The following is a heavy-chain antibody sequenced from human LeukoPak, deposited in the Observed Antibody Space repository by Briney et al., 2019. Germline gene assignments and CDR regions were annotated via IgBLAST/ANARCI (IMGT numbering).Heavy chain of an antibody. V-gene: IGHV3-11*01. J-gene: IGHJ4*02. CDR1: GFTFSDYY. CDR3: VTISGYYYKHFDN. D-gene: IGHD3-22*01. CDR2: IRYGDSAI. Sequence: PGGSLRLSCAASGFTFSDYYMSWIRQAPGKGLEWVSDIRYGDSAISYADSVKGRFTISRDIAKNSLYLQMNSLRAEDTAVYYCVTISGYYYKHFDNWGQGTLVTVSS.